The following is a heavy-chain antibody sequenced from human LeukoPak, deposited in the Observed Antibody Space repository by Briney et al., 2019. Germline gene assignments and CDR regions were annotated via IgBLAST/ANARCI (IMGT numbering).Heavy chain of an antibody. CDR3: AVYCSGGSCYSGLTSFLADY. Sequence: ASVKVSCKASGGTFSSYAISWVRQAPGQGLEWMGWINPNSGGTNYAQKFQGRVTMTRDTSISTAYMELSRLRSDDTAVYYCAVYCSGGSCYSGLTSFLADYWGQGTLVTVSS. D-gene: IGHD2-15*01. J-gene: IGHJ4*02. CDR2: INPNSGGT. CDR1: GGTFSSYA. V-gene: IGHV1-2*02.